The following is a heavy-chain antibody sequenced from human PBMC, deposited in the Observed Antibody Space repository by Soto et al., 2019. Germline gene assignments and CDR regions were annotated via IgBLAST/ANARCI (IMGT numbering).Heavy chain of an antibody. V-gene: IGHV3-33*01. CDR1: GFTLSSYG. CDR2: IWSDEINK. D-gene: IGHD6-25*01. J-gene: IGHJ6*03. Sequence: GGSLRLSCAASGFTLSSYGMHWVRRAPGKGLEWVAVIWSDEINKYYVDSVKGRFTISRDKSKNTLYLQMNSLRAEETAVYSCARGAGAYYYYMDVWGKGTTVTVSS. CDR3: ARGAGAYYYYMDV.